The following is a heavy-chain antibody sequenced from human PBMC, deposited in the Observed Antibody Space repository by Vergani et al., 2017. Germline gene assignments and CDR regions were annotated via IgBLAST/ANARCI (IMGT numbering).Heavy chain of an antibody. CDR1: GYSISSGYY. Sequence: QVQLQQWGGGLLKPSETLSLTCTVSGYSISSGYYWGWIRQPPGKGLEWIGSIYHSGSTYYNPSLKSRVTISVDTSKNQFSLKLSSVTAADTAVYYCARARTTGTIFDYWGQGTLVTVSS. CDR2: IYHSGST. D-gene: IGHD1-1*01. V-gene: IGHV4-38-2*02. CDR3: ARARTTGTIFDY. J-gene: IGHJ4*02.